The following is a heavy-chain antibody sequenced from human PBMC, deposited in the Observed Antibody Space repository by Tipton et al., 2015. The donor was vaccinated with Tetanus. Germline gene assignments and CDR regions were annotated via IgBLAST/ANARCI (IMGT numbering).Heavy chain of an antibody. CDR2: ISYDGTKK. CDR3: ARAPGLLIDP. D-gene: IGHD3-10*01. Sequence: RSLRLSCATSGLSFSGYGLHWLRQAPGKGLETVAVISYDGTKKDYADSMKGRCSISRDNSKSTLYLQMNSLTLEDTAVYYCARAPGLLIDPWGQGTLVSVSS. V-gene: IGHV3-30*03. J-gene: IGHJ5*02. CDR1: GLSFSGYG.